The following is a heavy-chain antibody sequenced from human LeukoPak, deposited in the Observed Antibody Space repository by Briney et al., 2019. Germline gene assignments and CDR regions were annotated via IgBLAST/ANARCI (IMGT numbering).Heavy chain of an antibody. CDR3: AVYGSGFDP. Sequence: GGSLRLSCAASEFRFCSYAMSWVRQAPRKGPEWVANIHQDGVDKDYVDSVAGRFTNSRDNAKNSVYLEMNNLRAEDTAVYYCAVYGSGFDPWGQGTLVTVSS. J-gene: IGHJ5*02. V-gene: IGHV3-7*01. D-gene: IGHD3-10*01. CDR2: IHQDGVDK. CDR1: EFRFCSYA.